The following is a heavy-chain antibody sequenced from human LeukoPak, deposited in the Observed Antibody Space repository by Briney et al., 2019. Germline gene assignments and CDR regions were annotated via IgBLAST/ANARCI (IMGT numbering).Heavy chain of an antibody. Sequence: AGGSLRLSCAASGLTVTTNYMSWVRQAPGRGLEWVSVIYSGGRTYYADSVKGRFTISRDNSENTLYLQMNSLRVDDTAVYYCTRGGGAFCGGDCHRTFDHWGQGALVTVSS. CDR3: TRGGGAFCGGDCHRTFDH. CDR1: GLTVTTNY. D-gene: IGHD2-21*02. CDR2: IYSGGRT. V-gene: IGHV3-53*01. J-gene: IGHJ4*02.